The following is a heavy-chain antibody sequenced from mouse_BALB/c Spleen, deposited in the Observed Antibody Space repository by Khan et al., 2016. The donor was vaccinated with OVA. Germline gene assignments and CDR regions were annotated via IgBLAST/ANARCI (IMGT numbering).Heavy chain of an antibody. CDR1: GYSITSDYA. CDR2: ISSSGRT. CDR3: ARSVTITTVVATDFDY. Sequence: EVQLQESGPGLVKPSQSLSLTCTVTGYSITSDYAWNWIRQFPGNKLEWMGYISSSGRTSYNPSLNSRIYITRDTSKNQFFLQLNSGTTEDTGTHTWARSVTITTVVATDFDYWGQGTTLTVSS. V-gene: IGHV3-2*02. J-gene: IGHJ2*01. D-gene: IGHD1-1*01.